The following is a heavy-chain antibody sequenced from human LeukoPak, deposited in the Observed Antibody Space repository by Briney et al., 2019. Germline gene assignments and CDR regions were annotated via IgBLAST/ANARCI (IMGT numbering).Heavy chain of an antibody. Sequence: GGSLRLSCVGSGFTSSRSAMSWVRLAPGKGLEWVSGIIGSGGHTYYTESVKGRFTTSRDNSWPTVYLQMNSLTTDDTAVYFCAKEGRLTVAAVVVETYFDYWGQGTPVIVSA. V-gene: IGHV3-23*01. CDR2: IIGSGGHT. CDR3: AKEGRLTVAAVVVETYFDY. D-gene: IGHD2-15*01. CDR1: GFTSSRSA. J-gene: IGHJ4*02.